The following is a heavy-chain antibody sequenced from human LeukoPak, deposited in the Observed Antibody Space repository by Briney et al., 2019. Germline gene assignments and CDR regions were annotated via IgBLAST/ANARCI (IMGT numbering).Heavy chain of an antibody. D-gene: IGHD3-9*01. CDR3: ARRETYYDISTGYYYGMDV. J-gene: IGHJ6*02. CDR2: ISSRSSTI. Sequence: GGSLRLSCVASGYTLSSYSMNWVRQVPGKGLEWVSYISSRSSTIYYADSVKGRFTISRDNAKNSPYLQMNSLRDEDTAVYYCARRETYYDISTGYYYGMDVWGQGTTVTVSS. V-gene: IGHV3-48*02. CDR1: GYTLSSYS.